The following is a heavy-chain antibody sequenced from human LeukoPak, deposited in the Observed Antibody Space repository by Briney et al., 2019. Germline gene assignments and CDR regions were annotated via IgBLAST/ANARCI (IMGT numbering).Heavy chain of an antibody. V-gene: IGHV4-39*01. D-gene: IGHD3-22*01. CDR3: ARLTFHYDGSGYYFDY. Sequence: SETLSLTCTVSGGSISSSSYYWGWIRQPPGKGLEWIGSLHYGGSTYYNPSLKRRVTISVDTSKKQISLKQNSVTAADTAVYYCARLTFHYDGSGYYFDYWGQGTLVTVSS. CDR1: GGSISSSSYY. J-gene: IGHJ4*02. CDR2: LHYGGST.